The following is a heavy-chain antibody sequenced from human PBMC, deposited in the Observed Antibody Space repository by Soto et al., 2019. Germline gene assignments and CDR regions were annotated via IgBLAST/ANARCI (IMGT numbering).Heavy chain of an antibody. CDR3: AKPLETDAFEI. J-gene: IGHJ3*02. Sequence: LRLSCAASGFTFSSYGMHWGRQSPGKGLERVAVISYDGSNKYYADSVKGRFTISRDNSKNTLYLQMNSLRAEDTAVYYCAKPLETDAFEIWGQGTMVTLSS. V-gene: IGHV3-30*18. CDR2: ISYDGSNK. CDR1: GFTFSSYG.